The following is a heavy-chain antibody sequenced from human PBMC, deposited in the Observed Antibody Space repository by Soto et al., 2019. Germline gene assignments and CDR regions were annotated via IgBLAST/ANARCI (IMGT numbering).Heavy chain of an antibody. CDR1: GGSFSGYY. D-gene: IGHD1-1*01. J-gene: IGHJ6*02. CDR2: INHSGST. CDR3: ARESTTCFEASCYYYGMDV. V-gene: IGHV4-34*01. Sequence: PSETLSLTCAVYGGSFSGYYWSWIRQPPGKGLEWIGEINHSGSTNYNPSLKSRVTISVDTSKNQFSLKLSSVTAEDTAVYYCARESTTCFEASCYYYGMDVWGQGTTVTVSS.